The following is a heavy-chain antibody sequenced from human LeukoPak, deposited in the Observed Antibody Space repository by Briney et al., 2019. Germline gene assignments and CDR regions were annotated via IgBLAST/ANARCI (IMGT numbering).Heavy chain of an antibody. D-gene: IGHD3-22*01. Sequence: GGSLRLSCAASGFTFSSYSMNWVRQAPGKGLEWVSSISSSIGTTYYADSLKGRFTISRDNAKNSLYLQMNSLRAEDTAVYYCARYSSDYTSDYHYYMDVWGKGTTVTVSS. V-gene: IGHV3-48*01. CDR3: ARYSSDYTSDYHYYMDV. CDR2: ISSSIGTT. CDR1: GFTFSSYS. J-gene: IGHJ6*03.